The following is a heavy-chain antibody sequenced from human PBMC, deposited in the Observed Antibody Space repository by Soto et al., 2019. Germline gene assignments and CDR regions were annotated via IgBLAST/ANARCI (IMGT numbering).Heavy chain of an antibody. Sequence: PLQSLSLTCVISGDSVSSHGVAWNWIMQSQSRGLEWLGRTYYRSKWYNDYAVSVKSRITINPDTSKNQFSLQLNSVTPEDTAVYYCARDPLASAPFDYWGQGTLVTVSS. CDR2: TYYRSKWYN. D-gene: IGHD3-3*02. CDR3: ARDPLASAPFDY. V-gene: IGHV6-1*01. CDR1: GDSVSSHGVA. J-gene: IGHJ4*02.